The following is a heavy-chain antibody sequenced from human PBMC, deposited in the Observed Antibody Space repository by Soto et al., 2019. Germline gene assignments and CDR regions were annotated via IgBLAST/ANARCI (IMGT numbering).Heavy chain of an antibody. V-gene: IGHV3-74*01. Sequence: EVQLVESGGGLVQPGGSLRLSCATSGFSFSGYWIHWVRQAPGKGLVWVSHINGDGSSTNYGDSVKGRFTISRDYAKNTLYMQVNSLLVEDASVYYCARGGAHIYGAEYDWGDGTMVTVSS. D-gene: IGHD3-3*02. J-gene: IGHJ4*01. CDR1: GFSFSGYW. CDR3: ARGGAHIYGAEYD. CDR2: INGDGSST.